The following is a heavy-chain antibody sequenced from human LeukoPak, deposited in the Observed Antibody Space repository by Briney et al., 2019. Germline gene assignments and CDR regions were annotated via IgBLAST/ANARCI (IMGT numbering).Heavy chain of an antibody. CDR3: ARDLGSSWFHPFDY. CDR1: GYTFASYA. J-gene: IGHJ4*02. CDR2: INAVNGNT. D-gene: IGHD6-13*01. Sequence: ASVKVSCKASGYTFASYAMHWVRQAPGQRLEWMGWINAVNGNTKYSQKFQGRVTITRDTSASTAYMELSSLRSEDTAVYYCARDLGSSWFHPFDYWGQGTLVTVSS. V-gene: IGHV1-3*01.